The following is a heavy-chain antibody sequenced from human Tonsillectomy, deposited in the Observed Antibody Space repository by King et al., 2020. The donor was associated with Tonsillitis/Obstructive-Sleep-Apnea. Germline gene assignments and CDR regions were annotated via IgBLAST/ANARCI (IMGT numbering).Heavy chain of an antibody. Sequence: QLVQSGAEVKKPGESLKISCKGSGYSFTSYWIAWVRQMPGKGLEWMGIIYPGDSDTRYSPSFQGQVTISVDKSISTAYLQWSSLKASDTAMYYCARRARCFDFWSGYYSYYYYMDVWGKGTTVTVSS. D-gene: IGHD3-3*01. J-gene: IGHJ6*03. CDR2: IYPGDSDT. CDR1: GYSFTSYW. V-gene: IGHV5-51*01. CDR3: ARRARCFDFWSGYYSYYYYMDV.